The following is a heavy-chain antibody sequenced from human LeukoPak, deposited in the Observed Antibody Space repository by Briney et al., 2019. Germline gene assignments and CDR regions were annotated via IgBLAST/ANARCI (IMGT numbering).Heavy chain of an antibody. CDR1: GFTFSSYW. D-gene: IGHD3/OR15-3a*01. CDR3: ARDLWGDWDY. J-gene: IGHJ4*02. CDR2: ISYDGSNK. Sequence: GGSLRLSCAASGFTFSSYWMHWVRQAPGKGLEWVAVISYDGSNKYYADSVKGRFTISRDSSKNTLYLQMNSLRAEDTAVYYCARDLWGDWDYWGQGTLVTVSS. V-gene: IGHV3-30*03.